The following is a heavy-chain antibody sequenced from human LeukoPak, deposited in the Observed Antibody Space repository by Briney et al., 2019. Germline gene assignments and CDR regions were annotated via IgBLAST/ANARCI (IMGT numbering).Heavy chain of an antibody. CDR1: GFTFSDYY. Sequence: GGSLRLSCAASGFTFSDYYMSWIRQAPGKGLEWVSYISSSSSHTNYADSVKGRFTISRDNAKNSLYLQMNSLRAEDTAVYYCARLWSPVMDVWGQGTTVTVSS. CDR3: ARLWSPVMDV. V-gene: IGHV3-11*06. CDR2: ISSSSSHT. J-gene: IGHJ6*02. D-gene: IGHD3-10*01.